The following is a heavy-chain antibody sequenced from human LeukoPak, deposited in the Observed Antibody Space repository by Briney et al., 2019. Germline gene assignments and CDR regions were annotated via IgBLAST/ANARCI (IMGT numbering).Heavy chain of an antibody. Sequence: EPLSLTCTVSGDSISGTNYYWNWIRQPPGKGLEWIGYTNYIGSTDYNPYLKSRVTISVDSSKNQFSLKLNSVTAADTAVYYCARRSTNWFDPWGQGTLVTVSS. CDR1: GDSISGTNYY. CDR3: ARRSTNWFDP. CDR2: TNYIGST. V-gene: IGHV4-61*01. D-gene: IGHD2-2*01. J-gene: IGHJ5*02.